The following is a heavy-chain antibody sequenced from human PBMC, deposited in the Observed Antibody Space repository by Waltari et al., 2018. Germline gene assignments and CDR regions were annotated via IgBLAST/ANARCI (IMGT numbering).Heavy chain of an antibody. CDR3: ARDTRYGDYVGIDY. D-gene: IGHD4-17*01. Sequence: EVQLVESGGGLVQPGGSLRLSCAASGFTFSSYAMHWVRQAPGKGLEYVSAISSNGGSKYYADSAKGRFTISRDNSKNTVYLQMGSLRAEDMAVYYCARDTRYGDYVGIDYWGQGTLVTVSS. CDR1: GFTFSSYA. J-gene: IGHJ4*02. V-gene: IGHV3-64*07. CDR2: ISSNGGSK.